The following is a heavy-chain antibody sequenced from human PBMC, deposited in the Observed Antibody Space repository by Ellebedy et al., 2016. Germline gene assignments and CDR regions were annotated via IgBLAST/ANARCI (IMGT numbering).Heavy chain of an antibody. D-gene: IGHD2-15*01. J-gene: IGHJ3*02. CDR1: GYGFTTYW. Sequence: GESLKISXKASGYGFTTYWIGWVRQMPGKGLEWMGIIYPGDSDTRYSPSFQGQVTISADKSISTAYLQWSSLKASDTAMYYCASGAAHGAFDIWGQGTMVTVSS. V-gene: IGHV5-51*01. CDR3: ASGAAHGAFDI. CDR2: IYPGDSDT.